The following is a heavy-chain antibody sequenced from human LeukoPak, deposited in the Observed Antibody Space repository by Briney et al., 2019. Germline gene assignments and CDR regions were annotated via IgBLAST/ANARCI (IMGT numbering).Heavy chain of an antibody. Sequence: SETLSLTCTVPGGSISSSSYYWGWIRQPPGKGLEWIRSIYYSGSTYYNPSLKSRVTISVDTSKNQFSLKMTSATAADTAVYYCARGGGYCTNGVCPPWFDPWGQGILVTVSS. CDR3: ARGGGYCTNGVCPPWFDP. J-gene: IGHJ5*02. CDR1: GGSISSSSYY. V-gene: IGHV4-39*07. CDR2: IYYSGST. D-gene: IGHD2-8*01.